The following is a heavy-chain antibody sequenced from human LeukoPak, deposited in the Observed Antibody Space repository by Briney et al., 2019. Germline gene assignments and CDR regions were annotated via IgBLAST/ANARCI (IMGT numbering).Heavy chain of an antibody. V-gene: IGHV4-39*07. CDR2: IYYSGST. J-gene: IGHJ4*02. D-gene: IGHD3-10*01. Sequence: SETLSLTCTVSGGSISSSSYYWGWIRQPPGKGLEWIGSIYYSGSTYYNPSLKSRVTISVDTSKNRFSLKLSSVTAADTAVYYCARDLYYGSGTKYYFDYWGQGTLVTVSS. CDR3: ARDLYYGSGTKYYFDY. CDR1: GGSISSSSYY.